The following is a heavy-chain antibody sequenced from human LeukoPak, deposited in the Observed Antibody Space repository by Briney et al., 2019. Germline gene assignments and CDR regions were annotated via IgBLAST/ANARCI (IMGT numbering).Heavy chain of an antibody. J-gene: IGHJ6*03. V-gene: IGHV1-69*13. CDR1: GGTFTIYA. D-gene: IGHD5-18*01. CDR3: ARVSIRYSYGPPYYYYYMDV. Sequence: GASVTVSCKASGGTFTIYAISWVRQAPGQGLEWMGGIIPIFGTANYAQKFQGRVTITADESTSTAYMELSSLRSEDTAVYYCARVSIRYSYGPPYYYYYMDVWGKGTTVTVSS. CDR2: IIPIFGTA.